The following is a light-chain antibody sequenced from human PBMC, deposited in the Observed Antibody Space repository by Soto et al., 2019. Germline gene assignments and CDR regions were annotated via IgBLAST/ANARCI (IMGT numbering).Light chain of an antibody. CDR1: QSILGF. J-gene: IGKJ5*01. CDR3: QQSFTPPIT. Sequence: TITCRASQSILGFLNWYQQKPGKPPQLLIHDTSTLQTGVPWRFSGSKSGSDFTLTISSLQIEDFATYYCQQSFTPPITFGQGSRLEIK. V-gene: IGKV1-39*01. CDR2: DTS.